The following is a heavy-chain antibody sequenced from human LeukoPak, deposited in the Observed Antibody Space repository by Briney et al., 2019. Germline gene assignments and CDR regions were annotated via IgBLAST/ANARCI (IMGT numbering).Heavy chain of an antibody. Sequence: GGSLRLSCAASGFTFSSYEMNWVRQAPGKGLEWVSYISSSGSTIYYADSVKGRFTISRDNAKNSLYLQMNSLRAEDTAVYYCARDYECSSSFDYWGQRTLVTVSS. CDR3: ARDYECSSSFDY. CDR2: ISSSGSTI. D-gene: IGHD6-6*01. CDR1: GFTFSSYE. J-gene: IGHJ4*02. V-gene: IGHV3-48*03.